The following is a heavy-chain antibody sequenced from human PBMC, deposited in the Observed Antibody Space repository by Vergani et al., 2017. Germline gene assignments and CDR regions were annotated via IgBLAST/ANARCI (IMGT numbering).Heavy chain of an antibody. CDR1: GGSLSSSSYY. J-gene: IGHJ6*03. D-gene: IGHD3-16*01. CDR2: IYYSGST. V-gene: IGHV4-39*01. Sequence: QLQLQESGPGLVKPSETLSLTCTVSGGSLSSSSYYWGWIRQPPGKGLEWIGNIYYSGSTNFNPSLKIRVTISVDTSKNQFSLKLSSVTAADTAVYKCARXAFSHYQYYYMDVWVKGTTVTVSS. CDR3: ARXAFSHYQYYYMDV.